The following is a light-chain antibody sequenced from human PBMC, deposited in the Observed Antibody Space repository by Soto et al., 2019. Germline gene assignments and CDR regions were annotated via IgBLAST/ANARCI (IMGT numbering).Light chain of an antibody. CDR3: QYYDSFRT. J-gene: IGKJ1*01. V-gene: IGKV3-20*01. CDR2: GDS. CDR1: QSVDSTY. Sequence: EIVWTQSPGKLSLSPGDMATLSCRASQSVDSTYATWYQQTPGHHTRLLNYGDSGRATGLPDRFSGSGSGTDSTLTRSRLQPEDSAVYFRQYYDSFRTVGQGTQVEIK.